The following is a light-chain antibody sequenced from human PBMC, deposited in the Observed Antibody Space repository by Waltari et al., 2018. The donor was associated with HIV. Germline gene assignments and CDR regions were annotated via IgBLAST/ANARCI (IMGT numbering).Light chain of an antibody. CDR2: AAS. CDR3: QQSYISPLT. CDR1: QNISSY. Sequence: DIQMTQSPSSLSTSVGDRVTVTCRASQNISSYLNWYQQKPGKAPKLLIYAASSLQSGVPSRFSGSGSGTDFTLTISSLQPEDFATYYCQQSYISPLTYGGGTKVEIK. J-gene: IGKJ4*01. V-gene: IGKV1-39*01.